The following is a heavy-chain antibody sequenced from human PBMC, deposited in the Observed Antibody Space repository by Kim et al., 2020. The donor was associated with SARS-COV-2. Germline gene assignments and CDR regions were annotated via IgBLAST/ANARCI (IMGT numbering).Heavy chain of an antibody. Sequence: GGSLRLSCTASGFTFGDYAMSWVRQAPGKGLEWVGFIRSKAYGGTTEYAASVKGRFTISRDDSKSIAYLQMNSLKTEDTAVYYCTRDLTRRAARPSLGYWGQGTLVTVSS. CDR1: GFTFGDYA. J-gene: IGHJ4*02. CDR2: IRSKAYGGTT. V-gene: IGHV3-49*04. D-gene: IGHD6-6*01. CDR3: TRDLTRRAARPSLGY.